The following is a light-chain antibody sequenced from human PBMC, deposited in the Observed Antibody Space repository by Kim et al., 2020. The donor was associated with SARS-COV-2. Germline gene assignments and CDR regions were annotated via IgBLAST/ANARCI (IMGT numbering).Light chain of an antibody. CDR3: QQYGSSPKLT. CDR1: QSVSSSY. Sequence: EIVLTQSPGTLSLSPGERATLSCRASQSVSSSYLAWYQQKPGQAPRLLIYGASSRATGIPDRFSGSGSGTDFTLTISRLEPEDFAVYYCQQYGSSPKLTFGVGTKVDIK. CDR2: GAS. J-gene: IGKJ4*01. V-gene: IGKV3-20*01.